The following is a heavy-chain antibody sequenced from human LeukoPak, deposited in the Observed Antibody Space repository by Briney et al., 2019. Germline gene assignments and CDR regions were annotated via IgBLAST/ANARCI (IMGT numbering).Heavy chain of an antibody. D-gene: IGHD4-17*01. Sequence: GGSLRLSCAASGFTFSSYEMNWVRQAPGKGLEWVSAISDSGDSTYYADSVKGRFTISRDNSKNTLYLQMNSLRAEDTAVYYCAKGHYGDSDYWGQGTLVTVSS. V-gene: IGHV3-23*01. CDR3: AKGHYGDSDY. CDR1: GFTFSSYE. J-gene: IGHJ4*02. CDR2: ISDSGDST.